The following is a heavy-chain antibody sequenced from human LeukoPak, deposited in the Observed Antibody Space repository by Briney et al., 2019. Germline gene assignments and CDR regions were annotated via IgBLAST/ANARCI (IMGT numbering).Heavy chain of an antibody. J-gene: IGHJ6*03. V-gene: IGHV4-39*07. D-gene: IGHD3-16*01. CDR2: IYYSRNP. CDR1: GGSISSSSYY. Sequence: SETLSLTCTVSGGSISSSSYYWDWIRQPPGKGLEWIGSIYYSRNPYYNPSLKSRVTISVDTSKNQFSLKLSSVTAADTAMYYCAREKIGTGTVLGKDYYYMDVWGKGTTVTVSS. CDR3: AREKIGTGTVLGKDYYYMDV.